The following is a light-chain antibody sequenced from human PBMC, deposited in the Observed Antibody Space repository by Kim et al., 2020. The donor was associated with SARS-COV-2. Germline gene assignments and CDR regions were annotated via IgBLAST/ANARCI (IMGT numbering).Light chain of an antibody. CDR3: QQYGSSLFT. V-gene: IGKV3-20*01. CDR2: GAS. J-gene: IGKJ3*01. CDR1: QSVSSSY. Sequence: SPGERATLSYRASQSVSSSYLAWYQQKPGQAPRLLIYGASSRATGIPDRFSGSGSGTDFTLTISRLEPEDFAVYYCQQYGSSLFTFGPGTKVDIK.